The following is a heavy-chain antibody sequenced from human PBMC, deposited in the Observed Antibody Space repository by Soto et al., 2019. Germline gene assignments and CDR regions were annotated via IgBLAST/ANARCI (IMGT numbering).Heavy chain of an antibody. CDR3: ATVGNYYDSSGYYYRYFDY. CDR2: FDPEDGET. Sequence: ASVKVSCKVSGYTLTELSMHWVRQAPGKGLEWMGGFDPEDGETIYAQKFRGRVTMTEDTSTDTAYMELSSLRSEDTAVYYCATVGNYYDSSGYYYRYFDYWGQGTLVTVSS. V-gene: IGHV1-24*01. D-gene: IGHD3-22*01. CDR1: GYTLTELS. J-gene: IGHJ4*02.